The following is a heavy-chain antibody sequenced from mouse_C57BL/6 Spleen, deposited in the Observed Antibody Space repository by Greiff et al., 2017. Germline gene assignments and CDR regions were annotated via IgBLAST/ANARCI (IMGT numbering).Heavy chain of an antibody. J-gene: IGHJ2*01. V-gene: IGHV1-64*01. D-gene: IGHD1-1*01. CDR1: GYTFTSYW. CDR3: ARKSVYYGSSYFDY. CDR2: IHPNSGST. Sequence: QVQLQQPGAELVKPGASVKLSCKASGYTFTSYWMHWVKQRPGQGLEWIGMIHPNSGSTNYNEKFKSKATLTVDKSSSTAYMQLSSLTSEDSAVYYCARKSVYYGSSYFDYWGQGTTLTVSS.